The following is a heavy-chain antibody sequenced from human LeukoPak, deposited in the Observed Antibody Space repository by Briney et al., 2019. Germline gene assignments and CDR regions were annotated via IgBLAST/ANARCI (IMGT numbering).Heavy chain of an antibody. V-gene: IGHV3-23*01. CDR2: ISESGGST. Sequence: GGSLRLSCEGAGFTFSSYVMSWVRQAPGKGLEWVSGISESGGSTYYAESVKGRFTISRDNFKNTLYLQMNSLRAEDTAVYYCAKEAVGATIGLDYWGQGTLVTVSS. CDR3: AKEAVGATIGLDY. D-gene: IGHD1-26*01. CDR1: GFTFSSYV. J-gene: IGHJ4*02.